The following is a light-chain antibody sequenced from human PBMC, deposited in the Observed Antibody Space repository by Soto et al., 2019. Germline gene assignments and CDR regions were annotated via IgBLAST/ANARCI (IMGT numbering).Light chain of an antibody. CDR1: QSVSSSY. CDR2: GAS. J-gene: IGKJ1*01. Sequence: EIVLTQSPGTLSLSRGEGATLSCRASQSVSSSYLAWYQQKPGQAPRLLIYGASSRATGIPDRFSGSGSGTDFTLTISRLEPEDFAVYYCQQYGSSPSWTFGQGTKVDIK. V-gene: IGKV3-20*01. CDR3: QQYGSSPSWT.